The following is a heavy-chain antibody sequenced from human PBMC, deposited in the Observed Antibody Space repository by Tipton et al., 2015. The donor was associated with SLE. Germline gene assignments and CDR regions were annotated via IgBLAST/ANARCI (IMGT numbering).Heavy chain of an antibody. V-gene: IGHV4-38-2*02. CDR1: GYSIGRDYY. J-gene: IGHJ5*02. CDR3: ARDPLRDYGGQTAPES. CDR2: VYPGGTA. D-gene: IGHD4-23*01. Sequence: TLSLTCTVSGYSIGRDYYWGWIRQPPGGGLEWLGGVYPGGTAYYNPSLKRRVTVSVDTAKNPFPLKLTSVTAADTAVYYCARDPLRDYGGQTAPESWGQGTLVTVSS.